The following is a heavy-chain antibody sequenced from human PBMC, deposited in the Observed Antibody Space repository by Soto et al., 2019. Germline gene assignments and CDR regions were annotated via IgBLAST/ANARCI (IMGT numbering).Heavy chain of an antibody. V-gene: IGHV4-59*01. CDR1: GGSISSYY. D-gene: IGHD2-2*01. J-gene: IGHJ5*02. CDR2: IYYSGST. Sequence: QVQLQESGPGLVKPSETLSLTCTVSGGSISSYYWGWIRQPPGKGLEWIGYIYYSGSTNYNPSLKSRATISLDTSKNQFSLKLSSVTAADTAVYYCARQGPASILNTWFDPWGQGTLVTVSS. CDR3: ARQGPASILNTWFDP.